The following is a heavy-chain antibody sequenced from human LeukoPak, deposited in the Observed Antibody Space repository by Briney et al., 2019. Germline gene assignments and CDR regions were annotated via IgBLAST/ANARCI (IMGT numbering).Heavy chain of an antibody. CDR1: GGTFSSYA. CDR3: AREDREGDSSGYLGLDY. D-gene: IGHD3-22*01. CDR2: IIPIFGTA. Sequence: SVKVSCKASGGTFSSYAISWVRQAPGQGLEWMGGIIPIFGTANYAQKFQGRVTITADKSTSTAYMELSSLRSEDTAVYYCAREDREGDSSGYLGLDYWGQGTLVTVSS. J-gene: IGHJ4*02. V-gene: IGHV1-69*06.